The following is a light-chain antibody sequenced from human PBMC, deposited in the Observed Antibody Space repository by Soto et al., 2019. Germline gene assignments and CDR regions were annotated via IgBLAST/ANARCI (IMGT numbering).Light chain of an antibody. J-gene: IGKJ4*01. CDR3: QQANHFPLT. CDR1: QGIGTW. V-gene: IGKV1-12*01. CDR2: GAS. Sequence: DIQMTQSPSSVSASVGDRVTITCRASQGIGTWLAWYQQKPGKAPKYLIYGASSLHSGVPSRFSGSGSGTDFTLTISSLKPEDFATYYCQQANHFPLTVGGGTRVEIK.